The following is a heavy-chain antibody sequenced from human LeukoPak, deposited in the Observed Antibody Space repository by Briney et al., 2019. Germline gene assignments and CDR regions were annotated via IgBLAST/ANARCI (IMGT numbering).Heavy chain of an antibody. Sequence: GESLKISCKGSGYIFTNYWIGWVRQMPGKGLEWMGIIYPGDSDTRYSPSFQGQVTISADKSISTAFLQWSSLKASDTAMYYCARQLRFLEWPIAEGPYFDYWGQGTLVTVSS. CDR1: GYIFTNYW. CDR3: ARQLRFLEWPIAEGPYFDY. V-gene: IGHV5-51*01. CDR2: IYPGDSDT. J-gene: IGHJ4*02. D-gene: IGHD3-3*01.